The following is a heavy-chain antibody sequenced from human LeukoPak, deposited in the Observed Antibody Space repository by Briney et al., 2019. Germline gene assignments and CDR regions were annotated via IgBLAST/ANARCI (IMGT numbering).Heavy chain of an antibody. J-gene: IGHJ4*02. V-gene: IGHV4-39*07. CDR3: AREKSPDYCSGASCYFDY. CDR1: GGSISSSSYY. CDR2: IYYSGST. D-gene: IGHD2-15*01. Sequence: SETLSFTCTVSGGSISSSSYYWGWIRQPPGKGLEWIGSIYYSGSTNYNPSLKSRVTISVDTSKKQFSLKLSSVTAADTAVYYCAREKSPDYCSGASCYFDYWGQGTLVTVSP.